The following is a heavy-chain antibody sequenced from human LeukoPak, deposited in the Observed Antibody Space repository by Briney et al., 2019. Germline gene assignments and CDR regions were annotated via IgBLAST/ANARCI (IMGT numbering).Heavy chain of an antibody. CDR1: GFTSSSYA. J-gene: IGHJ3*02. D-gene: IGHD3-16*02. CDR2: ILYDVSKK. CDR3: ARDRVTFGGVIVIDLLDAFDI. V-gene: IGHV3-30-3*01. Sequence: GGSLRLSSADPGFTSSSYAMYTVRHAPGKGRESVAVILYDVSKKYYAGSVKGRFTMSRDNSKNTLYLQMNSLRAEDTAVYYCARDRVTFGGVIVIDLLDAFDIWGQGTMVTVSS.